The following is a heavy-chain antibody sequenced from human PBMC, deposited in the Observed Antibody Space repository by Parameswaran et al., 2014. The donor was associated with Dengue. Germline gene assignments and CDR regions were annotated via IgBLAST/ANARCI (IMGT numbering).Heavy chain of an antibody. CDR2: INHSGST. Sequence: PGKGLEWIGEINHSGSTNYNPSLKSRVTISVDTSKNQFSLKLSSVTAADTAVYYCARGPPVQLWSIRRWFDPWGQGTLVTVSS. CDR3: ARGPPVQLWSIRRWFDP. V-gene: IGHV4-34*01. J-gene: IGHJ5*02. D-gene: IGHD5-18*01.